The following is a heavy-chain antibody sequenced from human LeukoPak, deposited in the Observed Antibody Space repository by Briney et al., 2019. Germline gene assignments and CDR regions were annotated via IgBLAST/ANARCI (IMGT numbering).Heavy chain of an antibody. CDR3: ARGVPVVITGTWFDP. D-gene: IGHD1-20*01. CDR1: GDSVSSSKW. Sequence: SGTLSLTCVVSGDSVSSSKWWTWVRQPPGKGLEWIGEIYLTGSTNYNPSLKSRATISIDKSTDQFSLKLSSVTAADTAMYFCARGVPVVITGTWFDPWGQGILVTVSS. J-gene: IGHJ5*02. CDR2: IYLTGST. V-gene: IGHV4-4*02.